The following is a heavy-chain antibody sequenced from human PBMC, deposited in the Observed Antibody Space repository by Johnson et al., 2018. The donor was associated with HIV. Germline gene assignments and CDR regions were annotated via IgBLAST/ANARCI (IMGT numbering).Heavy chain of an antibody. CDR3: AREVRKAVASNFDI. CDR2: ISYDGSNN. J-gene: IGHJ3*02. Sequence: QVQLVESGGGLVKPGRSLRLSCAASGFTSTNCARHWVRQAPGISYDGSNNYYADCVKGRFTVSRDNSKNTLYLQMNSQRAEDTAVYYCAREVRKAVASNFDIWGQGAMVSVSA. V-gene: IGHV3-30*07. CDR1: GFTSTNCA. D-gene: IGHD6-19*01.